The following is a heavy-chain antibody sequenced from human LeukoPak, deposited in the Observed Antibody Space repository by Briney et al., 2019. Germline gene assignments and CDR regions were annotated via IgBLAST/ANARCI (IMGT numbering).Heavy chain of an antibody. CDR1: GYSMKSGYY. CDR3: VRDAAHYMDV. J-gene: IGHJ6*03. D-gene: IGHD6-6*01. CDR2: MCHSGST. Sequence: SETLSLTCTVSGYSMKSGYYWGWIRQSPGKGLEWMGSMCHSGSTYDNASLKSRVSVSVDTSNNQFSLKLTSVTAADTAVYYCVRDAAHYMDVWGKGITVTVS. V-gene: IGHV4-38-2*02.